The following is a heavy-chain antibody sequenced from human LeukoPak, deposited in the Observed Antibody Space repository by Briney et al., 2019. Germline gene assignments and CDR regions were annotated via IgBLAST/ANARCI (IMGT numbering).Heavy chain of an antibody. Sequence: VASVKVSCKASGGSFNSYVITWVRQAPGQGLEWMGRIIPILNVANFAQKFQGRVTITADKSTSTAYMELSSLRSEDTAVYYCARVKEGATDYWGQGTQVTVSS. J-gene: IGHJ4*02. CDR1: GGSFNSYV. V-gene: IGHV1-69*04. D-gene: IGHD1-26*01. CDR3: ARVKEGATDY. CDR2: IIPILNVA.